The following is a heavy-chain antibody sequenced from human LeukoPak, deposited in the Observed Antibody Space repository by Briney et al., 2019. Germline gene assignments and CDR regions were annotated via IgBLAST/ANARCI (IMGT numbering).Heavy chain of an antibody. Sequence: GGSLRLSCAASGFTFKNAWMNWVRQAPGKGLEWVGRIRSKTTGGTTEYGAPVKGRFTISRDDSKNTLYLQMNSLKTEDTAVYYCTTDQLWTHFDYWGQGALVTVSS. CDR1: GFTFKNAW. CDR2: IRSKTTGGTT. CDR3: TTDQLWTHFDY. D-gene: IGHD5-18*01. V-gene: IGHV3-15*01. J-gene: IGHJ4*02.